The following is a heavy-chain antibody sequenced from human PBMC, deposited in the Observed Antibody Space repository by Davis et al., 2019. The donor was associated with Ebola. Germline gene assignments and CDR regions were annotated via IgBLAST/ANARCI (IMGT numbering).Heavy chain of an antibody. CDR3: ARDQSPAANSRGHDAFDI. CDR1: GYTFTSYY. CDR2: INPSGGST. V-gene: IGHV1-46*01. D-gene: IGHD2-2*01. J-gene: IGHJ3*02. Sequence: ASVKVSCKASGYTFTSYYMHWVRQAPGQGLEWMGIINPSGGSTSYAQKFQGRVTMTRDTSTSTVYMELSRLRSEDTAVYYCARDQSPAANSRGHDAFDIWGQGTMVTVSS.